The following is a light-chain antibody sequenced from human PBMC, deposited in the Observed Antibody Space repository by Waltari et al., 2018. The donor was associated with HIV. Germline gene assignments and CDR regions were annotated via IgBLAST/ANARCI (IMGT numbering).Light chain of an antibody. CDR2: SYG. Sequence: QSVLNQSPSAYGTPGQRVIISCSGSSSNIGSNTVTWYQQFPGTAPKLLIYSYGQRPSGVPERFSGSKSATSASLAISGLRSEDEADYYCATWDDSLNAWVFGGGTKLTVL. J-gene: IGLJ3*02. V-gene: IGLV1-44*01. CDR3: ATWDDSLNAWV. CDR1: SSNIGSNT.